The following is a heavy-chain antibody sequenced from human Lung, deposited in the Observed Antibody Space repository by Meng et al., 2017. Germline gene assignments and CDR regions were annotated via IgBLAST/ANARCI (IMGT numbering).Heavy chain of an antibody. D-gene: IGHD3-16*01. V-gene: IGHV4-61*02. J-gene: IGHJ6*02. CDR2: AYTTGDT. CDR3: ARETYGVQLHLGEVSLVGSGMDV. CDR1: GGSINKGDYY. Sequence: SETLSLTCTVSGGSINKGDYYWTWIRQPAGKGLEWIGRAYTTGDTDYSPSLRSRVTISLDTSKNQFSLKLTSVTAADTAVYYCARETYGVQLHLGEVSLVGSGMDVWGQGTTVTVSS.